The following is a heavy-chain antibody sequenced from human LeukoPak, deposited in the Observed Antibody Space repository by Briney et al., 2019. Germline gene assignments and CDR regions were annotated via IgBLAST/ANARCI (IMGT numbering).Heavy chain of an antibody. V-gene: IGHV3-48*01. Sequence: GGSLRLSCAASGFTFSSYSMNWVRQAPGKGLEWVSYISSSISTIYYADSVKGRFTISRDNAKNSLYLQMNSLRAEDTAVYYCAGGPVVPAAKYYYYYYGMDVWGQGTTVTVSS. CDR3: AGGPVVPAAKYYYYYYGMDV. CDR2: ISSSISTI. CDR1: GFTFSSYS. J-gene: IGHJ6*02. D-gene: IGHD2-2*01.